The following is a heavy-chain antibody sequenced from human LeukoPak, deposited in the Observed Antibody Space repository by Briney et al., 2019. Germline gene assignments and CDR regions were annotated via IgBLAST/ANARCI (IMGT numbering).Heavy chain of an antibody. D-gene: IGHD6-13*01. CDR1: GFTFSSDW. CDR2: VKEDGGEK. J-gene: IGHJ6*03. CDR3: ARDKAVRGQQLGGDNYYYYMDV. Sequence: PARSLTLSCVVSGFTFSSDWMSWVRLPPGKGLEWVGNVKEDGGEKYYVNSVKGRLTITRDNAKSSLYLQMNSLRAEDTAVYHCARDKAVRGQQLGGDNYYYYMDVWGKGTTVTVSS. V-gene: IGHV3-7*01.